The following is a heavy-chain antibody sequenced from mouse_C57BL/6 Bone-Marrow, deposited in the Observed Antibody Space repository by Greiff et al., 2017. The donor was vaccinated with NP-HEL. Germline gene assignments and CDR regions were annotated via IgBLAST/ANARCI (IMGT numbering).Heavy chain of an antibody. CDR2: IDPSDSYT. CDR3: ARRWLPSYWYFDV. V-gene: IGHV1-50*01. J-gene: IGHJ1*03. Sequence: VQLQQPGAELVKPGASVKLSCKASGYTFTSYWMQWVKQRPGQGLEWIGEIDPSDSYTNYNQKFKGKATLTVDTSSSTAYMQLSSLTSEDSAVYYCARRWLPSYWYFDVWGTGTTVTVSS. CDR1: GYTFTSYW. D-gene: IGHD2-3*01.